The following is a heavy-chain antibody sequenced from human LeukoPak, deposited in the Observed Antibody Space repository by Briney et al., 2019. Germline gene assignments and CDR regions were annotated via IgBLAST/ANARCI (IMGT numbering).Heavy chain of an antibody. CDR3: ARVSGFERKDSFSY. Sequence: ASVKVSCKASAYTFTSYDINWVRQATGQGLEWMGWMNPNSGNTGYSQRFQGRVTMTRDNSISTAYMELSNLTSEDTAVYFCARVSGFERKDSFSYWGQGILVTVSS. CDR1: AYTFTSYD. J-gene: IGHJ4*02. CDR2: MNPNSGNT. V-gene: IGHV1-8*01. D-gene: IGHD5-12*01.